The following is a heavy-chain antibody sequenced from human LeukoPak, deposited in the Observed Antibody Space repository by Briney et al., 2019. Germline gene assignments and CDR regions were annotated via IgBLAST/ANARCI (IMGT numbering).Heavy chain of an antibody. J-gene: IGHJ4*02. D-gene: IGHD5-12*01. CDR3: ARGGEGYNGPGFN. CDR2: MNTYGSSI. Sequence: PGWSLRLSCAASGFTFISHWMHWVRQAPGKGLVWVSLMNTYGSSIKYADSVKGRFTISRDKAKNTLYLQMNSLRAEDTAVYYCARGGEGYNGPGFNWGQGTLVTVSS. V-gene: IGHV3-74*03. CDR1: GFTFISHW.